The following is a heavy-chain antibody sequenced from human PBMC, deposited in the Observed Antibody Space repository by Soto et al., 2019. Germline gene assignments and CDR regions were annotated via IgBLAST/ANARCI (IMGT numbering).Heavy chain of an antibody. J-gene: IGHJ4*02. D-gene: IGHD3-22*01. CDR1: GFTFSTYG. CDR3: AKDQHLGTMLYDSSGPPDY. CDR2: ISYDGSYK. Sequence: QVQLVESGGGVVQPGRSLRLSCAASGFTFSTYGMHWVRQAPGKGLEWVAVISYDGSYKYYADSVKGRFTISRDNSKNTLYLQMNSLRAEDTAVYYCAKDQHLGTMLYDSSGPPDYWGQGTLVTVAS. V-gene: IGHV3-30*18.